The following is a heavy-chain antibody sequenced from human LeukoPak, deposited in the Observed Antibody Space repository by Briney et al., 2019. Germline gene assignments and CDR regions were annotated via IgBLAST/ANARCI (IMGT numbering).Heavy chain of an antibody. Sequence: TGGSLRLSCAASGFTFSSYGMHWVRQAPGKGLEWVAFIRYDGSNKYYADSVKGRFTISRDNSKNTLYLQMNSLRAEDTAVYYCAKDQGWELLQALDYWGQGTLVTVSS. CDR3: AKDQGWELLQALDY. CDR1: GFTFSSYG. D-gene: IGHD1-26*01. CDR2: IRYDGSNK. J-gene: IGHJ4*02. V-gene: IGHV3-30*02.